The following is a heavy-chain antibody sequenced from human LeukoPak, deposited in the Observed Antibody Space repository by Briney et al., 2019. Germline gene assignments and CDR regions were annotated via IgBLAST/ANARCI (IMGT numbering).Heavy chain of an antibody. V-gene: IGHV1-2*02. Sequence: ASVKVSCKASGYTFTGYYMHWVRQAPGQGLEWMGWINPNSGGTNYAQKFQGRVTMTRDTSISTAYMELSRLRSDDTAVYYCAREWQQLVTPPDYYYYYGMDVWGQGTTVTVSS. J-gene: IGHJ6*02. CDR3: AREWQQLVTPPDYYYYYGMDV. CDR1: GYTFTGYY. CDR2: INPNSGGT. D-gene: IGHD6-13*01.